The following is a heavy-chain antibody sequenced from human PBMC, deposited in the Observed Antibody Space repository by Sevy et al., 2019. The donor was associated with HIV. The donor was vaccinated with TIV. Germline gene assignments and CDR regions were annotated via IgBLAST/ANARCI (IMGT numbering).Heavy chain of an antibody. J-gene: IGHJ6*02. V-gene: IGHV3-15*01. Sequence: GGSLRLSCAASGFTFSNAWMSWLRQAPGKGLEWVGRIKSKTDGGTTDYAAPVKGRFTISRDDSKNTLYLQMNSLKTEDTAVYYCTTVGSSGRYYYYYYGMDVWGQGTTVTVSS. CDR3: TTVGSSGRYYYYYYGMDV. CDR2: IKSKTDGGTT. D-gene: IGHD6-13*01. CDR1: GFTFSNAW.